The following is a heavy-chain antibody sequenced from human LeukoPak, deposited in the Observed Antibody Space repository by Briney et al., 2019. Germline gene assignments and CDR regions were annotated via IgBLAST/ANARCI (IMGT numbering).Heavy chain of an antibody. D-gene: IGHD3-10*01. Sequence: ASVKVSCKASGYTFTGYYMHWLRQAPGQGLEWMGWINPNSGGTNYAQKFQGRVTMTEDTSTDTAYMELSSLRSEDTAVYYCATDYYYGSGSHLDYWGQGTLVTVSS. V-gene: IGHV1-2*02. CDR3: ATDYYYGSGSHLDY. CDR1: GYTFTGYY. J-gene: IGHJ4*02. CDR2: INPNSGGT.